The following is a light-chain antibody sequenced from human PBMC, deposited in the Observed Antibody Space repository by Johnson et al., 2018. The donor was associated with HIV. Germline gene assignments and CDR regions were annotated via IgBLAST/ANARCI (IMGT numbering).Light chain of an antibody. V-gene: IGLV1-51*02. CDR1: NSNIGNNY. J-gene: IGLJ1*01. CDR3: GTWDSSLSAV. Sequence: QSVLTQPPSVSAAPGQKVTISCYGSNSNIGNNYVSWYQQLPGTAPKLLIYENNKRPSRIPDRFSGSKSGTSATLGITGLQTGDEADYYCGTWDSSLSAVFGTGTKVTGL. CDR2: ENN.